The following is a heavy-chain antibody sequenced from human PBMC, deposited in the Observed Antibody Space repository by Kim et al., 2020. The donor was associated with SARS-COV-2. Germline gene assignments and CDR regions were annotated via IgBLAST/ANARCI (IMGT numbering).Heavy chain of an antibody. Sequence: GGSLRLSCAASGFTFSSYSMNWVRQAPGKGLEWVSYISSSSSTIYYADSVKGRFTISRDNAKNSLYLQMNSLRDEDTAVYYCVRDRRPLLLRLDAFDIWGQGTMVTVSS. CDR2: ISSSSSTI. CDR1: GFTFSSYS. J-gene: IGHJ3*02. CDR3: VRDRRPLLLRLDAFDI. V-gene: IGHV3-48*02. D-gene: IGHD3-22*01.